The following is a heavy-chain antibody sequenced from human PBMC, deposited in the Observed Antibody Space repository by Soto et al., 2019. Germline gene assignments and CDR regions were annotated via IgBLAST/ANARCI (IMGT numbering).Heavy chain of an antibody. J-gene: IGHJ5*02. CDR2: IYYSGST. Sequence: PSETLSLTCTVSGGCFSSYYWSWIRQPPGKGLEWIGYIYYSGSTNYNPSLKSRVTISVDTSKNQFSLKLSSVTAADTAVYYCARNNDYGDTNWFDPWGQGTLVTVSS. CDR3: ARNNDYGDTNWFDP. CDR1: GGCFSSYY. D-gene: IGHD4-17*01. V-gene: IGHV4-59*08.